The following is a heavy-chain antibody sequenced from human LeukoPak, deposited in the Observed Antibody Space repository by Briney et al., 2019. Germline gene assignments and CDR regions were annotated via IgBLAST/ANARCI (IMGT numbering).Heavy chain of an antibody. J-gene: IGHJ4*02. CDR3: ARANPLDGGNLYPFDL. CDR2: VSPDGRTT. Sequence: GGSLRLSCAASGFTFSSFWMHWVRQAPGNRLVWVSRVSPDGRTTSHADSVQGRFTISRDNAKNTLYLQMNSLRVEDTAVYYCARANPLDGGNLYPFDLWGQGSLVTVSS. D-gene: IGHD4-23*01. V-gene: IGHV3-74*01. CDR1: GFTFSSFW.